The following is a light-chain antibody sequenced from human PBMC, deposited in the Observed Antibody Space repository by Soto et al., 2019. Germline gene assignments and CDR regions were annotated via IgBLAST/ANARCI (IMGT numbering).Light chain of an antibody. CDR2: GAS. CDR3: QQYNNWPPNT. J-gene: IGKJ4*01. CDR1: QSVSSN. V-gene: IGKV3-15*01. Sequence: EIVMTQSPATLSVSPGERATLSCRASQSVSSNLAWYQQKPGQAPRLLIYGASTRATGIPARFSGSGSGTELTLTISSLQSEDFAVYYCQQYNNWPPNTFGGGTKADIK.